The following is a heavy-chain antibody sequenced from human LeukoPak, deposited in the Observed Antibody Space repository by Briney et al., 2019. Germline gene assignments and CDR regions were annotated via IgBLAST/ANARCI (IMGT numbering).Heavy chain of an antibody. J-gene: IGHJ4*02. V-gene: IGHV1-8*01. CDR1: RYTFSSYD. Sequence: ASVKVSCKASRYTFSSYDINWVREAAGQGLEWMGWMNPNTGRTGFAQKIQGRLTMTRDTSISTAYMELSSLRSEDTAVYYCARLSQTPDYYSSSGYYYLGYWGQGTPVTVSS. D-gene: IGHD3-22*01. CDR3: ARLSQTPDYYSSSGYYYLGY. CDR2: MNPNTGRT.